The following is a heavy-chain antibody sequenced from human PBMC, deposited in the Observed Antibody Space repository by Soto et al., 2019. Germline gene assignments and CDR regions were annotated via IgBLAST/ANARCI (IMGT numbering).Heavy chain of an antibody. CDR2: IYWDDDK. V-gene: IGHV2-5*02. CDR3: VHRAY. Sequence: QITLKESGPTVVKPTQTLTLTCTFSGFSLSTSGVNVGWIRQPPGKTLEWLALIYWDDDKRYSPSLQSRLTITKDTSKNLVVLTMTNMDTVDTATYYCVHRAYWGQGTRVTVSS. CDR1: GFSLSTSGVN. J-gene: IGHJ4*02.